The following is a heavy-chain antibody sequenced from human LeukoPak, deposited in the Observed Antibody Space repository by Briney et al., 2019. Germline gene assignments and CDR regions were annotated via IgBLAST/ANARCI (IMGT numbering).Heavy chain of an antibody. J-gene: IGHJ6*02. CDR1: GFTFSSYW. Sequence: GGSLRLSCAASGFTFSSYWRHWVRQAPGKGLVWVSRINSDGSSTSYADSVKGRFTISRDNAKNTLYLQMNSLRAEDTAVYYCARATLTSSSWCPFYYGMDVWGQGTTVTVSS. CDR2: INSDGSST. D-gene: IGHD6-13*01. V-gene: IGHV3-74*01. CDR3: ARATLTSSSWCPFYYGMDV.